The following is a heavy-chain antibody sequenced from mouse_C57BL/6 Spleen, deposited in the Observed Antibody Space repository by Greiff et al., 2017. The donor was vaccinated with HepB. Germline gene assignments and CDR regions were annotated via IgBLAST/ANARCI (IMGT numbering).Heavy chain of an antibody. CDR2: IWRGGST. D-gene: IGHD1-1*01. J-gene: IGHJ2*01. V-gene: IGHV2-5*01. Sequence: QVQLQQSGPGLVQPSQCLSITCTVSGFSFTSYGVHWVRQSPGKGLEWLGVIWRGGSTDYNAAFMSRLSITKDNSKSKVFFKMNSLQADDTAIYYCAKGDYGSSVGYWGQGTTLTVSS. CDR1: GFSFTSYG. CDR3: AKGDYGSSVGY.